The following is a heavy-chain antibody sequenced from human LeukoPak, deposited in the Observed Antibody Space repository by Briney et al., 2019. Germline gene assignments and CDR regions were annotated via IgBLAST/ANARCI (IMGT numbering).Heavy chain of an antibody. V-gene: IGHV3-30-3*01. CDR2: ISYDGSNK. D-gene: IGHD3-10*01. CDR1: GFTFSSYA. J-gene: IGHJ6*02. Sequence: GGSLRLSCAASGFTFSSYAVHWVRQAPGKGLEWVAVISYDGSNKYYADSVKGRFTISRDNSKNTLYLQMNSLRAEDTAVYYCARSLMVRGVITPKYGMDVWGQGTTVTVSS. CDR3: ARSLMVRGVITPKYGMDV.